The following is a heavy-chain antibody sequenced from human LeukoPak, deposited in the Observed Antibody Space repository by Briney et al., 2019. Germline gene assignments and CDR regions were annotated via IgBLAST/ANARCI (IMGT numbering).Heavy chain of an antibody. J-gene: IGHJ4*02. D-gene: IGHD6-6*01. V-gene: IGHV4-39*01. CDR3: ARHSSAARPNFDY. CDR1: GGSISGSNYY. CDR2: IYYGGTT. Sequence: SETLSLTCTVSGGSISGSNYYWGWIRQPPGKELEWIGSIYYGGTTYYNPSLKSRVTISVDTSKNQFSLEVTSMTAADTAVYYCARHSSAARPNFDYWGQGTLVTVSS.